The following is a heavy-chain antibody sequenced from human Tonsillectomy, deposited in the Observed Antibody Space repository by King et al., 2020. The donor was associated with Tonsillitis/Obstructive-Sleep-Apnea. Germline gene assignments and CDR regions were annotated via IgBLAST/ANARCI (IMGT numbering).Heavy chain of an antibody. CDR3: ARARGGPDY. CDR2: INPRGGST. CDR1: GYTFTNYY. V-gene: IGHV1-46*01. Sequence: VQLVESGAEVKKPGASVKVSCKASGYTFTNYYMHWVRQAPGQGLEWMGVINPRGGSTSYAQKFQGRVTMTRDTSTSTVYMELSTLRSEDTAVYYCARARGGPDYWGQGTLVTVSS. J-gene: IGHJ4*02. D-gene: IGHD2-15*01.